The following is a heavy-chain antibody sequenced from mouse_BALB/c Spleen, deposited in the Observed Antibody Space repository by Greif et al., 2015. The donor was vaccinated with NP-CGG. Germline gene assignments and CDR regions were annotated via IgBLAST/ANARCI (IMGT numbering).Heavy chain of an antibody. D-gene: IGHD2-4*01. V-gene: IGHV14-3*02. J-gene: IGHJ1*01. CDR3: ARIYYDYANWYFDV. CDR1: GFNIKDTY. CDR2: IDPANGNT. Sequence: EVQLQQSGAELAKPGASVKLSCTASGFNIKDTYMHWVKQRPEQGLEWIGRIDPANGNTKYDPKFQGKATITADTSSNTAYLQLSSLTSEDTAVYYCARIYYDYANWYFDVWGAGTTVTVSS.